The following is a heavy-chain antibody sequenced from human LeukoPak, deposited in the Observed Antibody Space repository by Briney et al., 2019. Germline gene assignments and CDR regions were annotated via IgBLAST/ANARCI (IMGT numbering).Heavy chain of an antibody. CDR3: ARGILAVPALDY. Sequence: SETLSHTCAVYGGSFSDYYWSWIRQPPGKGLEWIGEINHSGSTNYNPSLKSRVTISVDTSKNQFSLKLSSVTAADTAVYYCARGILAVPALDYWGQGTLVTVSS. CDR2: INHSGST. CDR1: GGSFSDYY. D-gene: IGHD2-2*01. J-gene: IGHJ4*02. V-gene: IGHV4-34*01.